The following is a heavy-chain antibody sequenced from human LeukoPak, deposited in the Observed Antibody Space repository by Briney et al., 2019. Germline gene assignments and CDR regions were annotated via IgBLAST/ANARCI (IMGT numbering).Heavy chain of an antibody. V-gene: IGHV4-30-2*01. CDR1: GASISYSGHY. Sequence: SETLSLTCTVSGASISYSGHYWSWIRQPPGRGLEGIGYVYQTGISYYSPSLKSRVTISADRSKNQFSLKLRSVTAADTAFYYCAAVDTVADDSYYIDFWGQGTLVTVSS. D-gene: IGHD5-18*01. CDR2: VYQTGIS. J-gene: IGHJ4*02. CDR3: AAVDTVADDSYYIDF.